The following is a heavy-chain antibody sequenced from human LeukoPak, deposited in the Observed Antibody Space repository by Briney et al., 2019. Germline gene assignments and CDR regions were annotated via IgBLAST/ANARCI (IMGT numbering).Heavy chain of an antibody. D-gene: IGHD2-21*01. CDR2: IIPILGIA. CDR1: GGTFSSYT. CDR3: ASNIVVVLDAFDI. V-gene: IGHV1-69*02. J-gene: IGHJ3*02. Sequence: SVKVSCKASGGTFSSYTISWVRQAPGQGPEWMGRIIPILGIANYAQKFQGRVTITADKSTSTAYMELSSLRSEDTAVHYCASNIVVVLDAFDIWGQGTMVTVSS.